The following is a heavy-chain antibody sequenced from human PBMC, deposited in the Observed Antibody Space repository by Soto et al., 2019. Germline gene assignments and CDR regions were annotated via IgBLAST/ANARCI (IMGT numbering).Heavy chain of an antibody. D-gene: IGHD6-6*01. J-gene: IGHJ4*02. CDR3: ARRGSIAALYY. CDR1: GFAFSSYG. V-gene: IGHV3-33*01. Sequence: GGSLRLSCAASGFAFSSYGMHWVRQAPGKGLEWVAVIWYDGSNKYYADSVKGRVTISVDTSKNQFSLKLSSVTAADTAVYYCARRGSIAALYYWGRGTLVTVSS. CDR2: IWYDGSNK.